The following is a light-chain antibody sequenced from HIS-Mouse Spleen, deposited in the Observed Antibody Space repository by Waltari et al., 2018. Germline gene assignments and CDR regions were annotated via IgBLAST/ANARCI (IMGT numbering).Light chain of an antibody. CDR1: SGHSSYA. CDR2: LNTDGSH. CDR3: QTWGTGIPV. Sequence: QLVLTQSPSASASLVASVKLTCTLSSGHSSYAIAWHQQPPEKGPRYLMTLNTDGSHRKGDGIPDRFSGSSSGAERYLTISSLQSEDEADYYCQTWGTGIPVFGGGTKLTVL. J-gene: IGLJ3*02. V-gene: IGLV4-69*01.